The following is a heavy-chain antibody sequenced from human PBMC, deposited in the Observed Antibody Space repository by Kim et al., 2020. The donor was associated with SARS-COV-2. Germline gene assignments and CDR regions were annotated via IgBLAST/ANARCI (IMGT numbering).Heavy chain of an antibody. J-gene: IGHJ6*02. V-gene: IGHV1-3*01. Sequence: SQKFQGRGTITRDTAASTAYMELSSLRSEDTAVYYCARHHSGGPYYGMDVWGQGTTVTVSS. CDR3: ARHHSGGPYYGMDV. D-gene: IGHD1-26*01.